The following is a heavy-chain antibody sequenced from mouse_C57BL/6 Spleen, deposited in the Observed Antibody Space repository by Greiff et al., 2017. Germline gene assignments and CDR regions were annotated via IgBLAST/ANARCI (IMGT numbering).Heavy chain of an antibody. J-gene: IGHJ4*01. V-gene: IGHV1-72*01. CDR2: IDPHSGGT. CDR1: GYTFTSYW. CDR3: ARYRGYDAMDY. Sequence: VQLQQPGAELVKPGASVKLSCKASGYTFTSYWMHWVKQRPGRGLEWIGRIDPHSGGTKYNEKFKSKATLTVDKPSSTAYMQLSSLTSEDSAVYYCARYRGYDAMDYWGQGTSVTVSS. D-gene: IGHD2-10*02.